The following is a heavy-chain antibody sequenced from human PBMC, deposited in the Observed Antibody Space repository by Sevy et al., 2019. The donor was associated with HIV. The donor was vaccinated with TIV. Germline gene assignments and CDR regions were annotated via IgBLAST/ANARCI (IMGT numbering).Heavy chain of an antibody. Sequence: ASVKVSCKASGYTFTNYAISWVRQAPGQRLEWMGWISGFNGDTKNAEKFQGRFTMTTDTSTKTAYMDLRSLRSDDTAVYYCVTGTTFYDFWTGGDYWGQGTLVTVSS. CDR2: ISGFNGDT. CDR3: VTGTTFYDFWTGGDY. CDR1: GYTFTNYA. V-gene: IGHV1-18*01. J-gene: IGHJ4*02. D-gene: IGHD3-3*01.